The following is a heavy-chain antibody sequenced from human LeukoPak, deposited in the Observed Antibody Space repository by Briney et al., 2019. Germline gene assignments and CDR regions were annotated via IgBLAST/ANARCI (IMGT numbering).Heavy chain of an antibody. V-gene: IGHV4-4*07. D-gene: IGHD5-18*01. J-gene: IGHJ5*02. CDR1: GGSISSYY. CDR2: IYTSGST. CDR3: ARDGGIQLWLRWWFDP. Sequence: SETLSLTCTVSGGSISSYYWSWIRQPAGKGLEWIGRIYTSGSTNYNPSLKSRVTMSVDTSKNQFSLKLRSVTAADTAVYYCARDGGIQLWLRWWFDPWGQGTLVTVSS.